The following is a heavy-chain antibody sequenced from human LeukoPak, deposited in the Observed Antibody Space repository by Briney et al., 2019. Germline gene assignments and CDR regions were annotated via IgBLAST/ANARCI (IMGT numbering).Heavy chain of an antibody. V-gene: IGHV4-59*01. CDR3: ASSITIFGVVTYFDD. Sequence: PSETLSLTCTVSGGSISSYYWSWIRQPPGKGLEWIGYIYYSGSTNYNPSLKSRVTISVDTSKNQFSLKLSSVTAADTAVYYCASSITIFGVVTYFDDWGQGPLVTVSS. CDR2: IYYSGST. CDR1: GGSISSYY. J-gene: IGHJ4*02. D-gene: IGHD3-3*01.